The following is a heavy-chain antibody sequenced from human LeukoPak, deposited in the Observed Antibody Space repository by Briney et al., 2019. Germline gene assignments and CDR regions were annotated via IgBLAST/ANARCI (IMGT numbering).Heavy chain of an antibody. V-gene: IGHV4-34*01. CDR3: ARTSGIAAAGTLDY. D-gene: IGHD6-13*01. Sequence: SETLSLTCTVSGGSISSYYWSWIRQPPGKGLEWIGEINHSGSTNYNPSLKSRVTISVDTSKNQFSLKLSSVTAADTAVYYCARTSGIAAAGTLDYWGQGTLVTVSS. CDR1: GGSISSYY. J-gene: IGHJ4*02. CDR2: INHSGST.